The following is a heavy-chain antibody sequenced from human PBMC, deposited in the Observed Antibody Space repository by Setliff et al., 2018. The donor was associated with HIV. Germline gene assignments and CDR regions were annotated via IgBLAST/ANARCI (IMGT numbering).Heavy chain of an antibody. D-gene: IGHD1-1*01. CDR2: IYHTGST. Sequence: SETLSLTCTVSGGSINSTSYYWGWIRQPPGNGLEWIGSIYHTGSTYYKPSLKSRVTISVDTSKNQFSLRLSSVAAGDTAVYYCAQEERDAYNYWFDPWGQGTLVTVSS. CDR3: AQEERDAYNYWFDP. V-gene: IGHV4-39*01. CDR1: GGSINSTSYY. J-gene: IGHJ5*02.